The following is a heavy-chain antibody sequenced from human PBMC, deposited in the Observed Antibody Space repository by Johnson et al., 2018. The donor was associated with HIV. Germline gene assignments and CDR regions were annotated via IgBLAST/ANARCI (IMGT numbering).Heavy chain of an antibody. J-gene: IGHJ3*01. D-gene: IGHD2-8*02. CDR3: AKAQVLADDCFNV. V-gene: IGHV3-74*01. Sequence: VQLVESGGGLVQPGGSLRLSCGASGFTFSDHWMQWVRQAPGKGLVWVSRINGDGSRLTYADSVKGRFTIARDNAKNTLYLELKSLRSEDTAVYYCAKAQVLADDCFNVWGQGTVVTVSS. CDR2: INGDGSRL. CDR1: GFTFSDHW.